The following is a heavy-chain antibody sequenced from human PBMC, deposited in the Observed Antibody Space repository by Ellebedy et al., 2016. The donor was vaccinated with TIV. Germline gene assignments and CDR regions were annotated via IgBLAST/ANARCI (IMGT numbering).Heavy chain of an antibody. V-gene: IGHV3-15*07. CDR2: IKSNRDGETT. D-gene: IGHD3-3*01. CDR3: TTGFSTAWHDHC. Sequence: PGGSLRLSCAASGFTFGRAWMNRVRQTPGKGLEWVGRIKSNRDGETTEYAAPVKGRFTISRDDSDNMLSLQMNSLKAEDTAVYYCTTGFSTAWHDHCWGQGTLVTVSS. J-gene: IGHJ4*02. CDR1: GFTFGRAW.